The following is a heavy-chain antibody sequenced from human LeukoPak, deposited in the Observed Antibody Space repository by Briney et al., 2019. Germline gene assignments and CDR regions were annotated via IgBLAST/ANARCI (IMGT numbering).Heavy chain of an antibody. CDR2: INPSGGST. D-gene: IGHD4-23*01. J-gene: IGHJ3*02. Sequence: ASVKVSCKASGYTLTSYYMHWVRQAPGQGLEWMGIINPSGGSTSYAQKFQGRVTMTRDTSTSTVYMELSSLRSEDTAVYYCASATVVNRDAFDIWGQGTMVTVSS. V-gene: IGHV1-46*03. CDR1: GYTLTSYY. CDR3: ASATVVNRDAFDI.